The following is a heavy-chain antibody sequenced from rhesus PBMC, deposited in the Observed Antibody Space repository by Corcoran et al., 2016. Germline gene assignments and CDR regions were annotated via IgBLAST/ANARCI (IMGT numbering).Heavy chain of an antibody. CDR1: GGSISSNY. V-gene: IGHV4-173*01. J-gene: IGHJ4*01. Sequence: QVQLQESGPGLVKPSETLSLTCAVSGGSISSNYWSWIRQPPGKGLAWVGRISGRGGSTDTNPSLKRRVTMSTDTSKNQFSRKLSLVTAADTAVYYCARDQYNIWTGYYYYFDYWGQGVLVTVSS. CDR2: ISGRGGST. D-gene: IGHD3-3*01. CDR3: ARDQYNIWTGYYYYFDY.